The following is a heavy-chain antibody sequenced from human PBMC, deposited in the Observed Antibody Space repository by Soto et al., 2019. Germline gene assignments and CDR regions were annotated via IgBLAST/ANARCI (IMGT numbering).Heavy chain of an antibody. D-gene: IGHD3-3*02. CDR1: GGSISSSSYY. CDR3: ASSIRRYYYYGMDV. V-gene: IGHV4-39*01. Sequence: SETLSLTCTVSGGSISSSSYYWGWIRQPPGKGLEWIGSIYYSGSTYYNPSLKSRVTISVDTSKNQFSLKLSSVTAADTAVYYCASSIRRYYYYGMDVWAQGTKVTVSS. J-gene: IGHJ6*02. CDR2: IYYSGST.